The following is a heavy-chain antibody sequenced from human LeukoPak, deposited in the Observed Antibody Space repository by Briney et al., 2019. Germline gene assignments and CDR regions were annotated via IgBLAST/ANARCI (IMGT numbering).Heavy chain of an antibody. CDR2: INPNSGGT. CDR3: ASGDIYGSGSYLQDY. Sequence: ASVKVSCKASGYTFTGYYIHWVRQAPGQGLEWMGWINPNSGGTSYAQKFQGRVTMTRDTPISTAYMELRRLRSDDTAVYYCASGDIYGSGSYLQDYWGQGTLVTVSS. J-gene: IGHJ4*02. V-gene: IGHV1-2*02. D-gene: IGHD3-10*01. CDR1: GYTFTGYY.